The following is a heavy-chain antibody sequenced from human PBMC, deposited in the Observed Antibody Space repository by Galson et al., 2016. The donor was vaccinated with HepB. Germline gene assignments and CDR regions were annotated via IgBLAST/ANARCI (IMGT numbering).Heavy chain of an antibody. Sequence: SLRLSCAGSGFTFSSYSMDWVRQAPGKGLEWVSYFSSSTGNVLYPDSVKGRFTVSRDNAKNSLYLLMNSLRAEDTAVYYCARVRGDYGGTYDSWGQGTLVTVSS. CDR2: FSSSTGNV. D-gene: IGHD4-23*01. CDR3: ARVRGDYGGTYDS. CDR1: GFTFSSYS. V-gene: IGHV3-48*04. J-gene: IGHJ4*02.